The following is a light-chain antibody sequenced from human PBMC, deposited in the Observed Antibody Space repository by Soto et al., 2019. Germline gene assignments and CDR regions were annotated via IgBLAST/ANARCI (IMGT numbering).Light chain of an antibody. CDR3: TSYAGTYSFFYV. V-gene: IGLV2-8*01. CDR2: EVS. Sequence: QSALTQPPSAYGSAGQSVTISCTGTSSDVGAYNYVSWYQQLPGKAPKLIIYEVSKRPSGVPDRCSGSKSGNTASLTVSGLQAEDEADYYCTSYAGTYSFFYVFGTGTKLTVL. J-gene: IGLJ1*01. CDR1: SSDVGAYNY.